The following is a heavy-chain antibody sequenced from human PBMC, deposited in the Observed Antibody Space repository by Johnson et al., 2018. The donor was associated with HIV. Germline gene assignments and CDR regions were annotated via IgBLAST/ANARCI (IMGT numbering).Heavy chain of an antibody. D-gene: IGHD2-21*02. CDR3: ARDHRAYCGGDCYSDAFDI. J-gene: IGHJ3*02. V-gene: IGHV3-66*01. Sequence: MQLVESGGGLVQPGGSLRLSCAASGFTFSDYAMHWVRQVPGRGLEYVSVIYSGGSTYYADSVKGRFTISRDNSKNTLYLQMNSLRAEDTAVYYCARDHRAYCGGDCYSDAFDIWGQGTMVTVSS. CDR2: IYSGGST. CDR1: GFTFSDYA.